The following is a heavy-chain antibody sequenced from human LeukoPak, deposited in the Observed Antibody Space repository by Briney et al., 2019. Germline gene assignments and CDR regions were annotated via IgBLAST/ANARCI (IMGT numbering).Heavy chain of an antibody. J-gene: IGHJ4*02. Sequence: GRSLRLSCVVSGFTLSSYAMHWVRQAPGKGLEWVAVISYDGSNKYYADSVKGRFTISRDNAKNSLYLQMDSLRVEDTAFYYCARDRWFGESLPAHFEYWGQGTLVTVSS. D-gene: IGHD3-10*01. CDR3: ARDRWFGESLPAHFEY. CDR2: ISYDGSNK. CDR1: GFTLSSYA. V-gene: IGHV3-30*04.